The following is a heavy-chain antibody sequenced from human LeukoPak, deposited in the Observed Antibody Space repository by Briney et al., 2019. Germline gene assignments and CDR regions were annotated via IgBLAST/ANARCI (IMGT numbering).Heavy chain of an antibody. J-gene: IGHJ4*02. D-gene: IGHD3-9*01. Sequence: SETLSLTCTVSGGSISSRSYYWGWIRQPPGKGLEWIGSIYYSGSTYYNPSLKSRVTISVDTSKNQFSLKLSSVTAADTAVYYCARGLRYFDWYFSDWGQGTLVTVSS. CDR2: IYYSGST. CDR3: ARGLRYFDWYFSD. CDR1: GGSISSRSYY. V-gene: IGHV4-39*01.